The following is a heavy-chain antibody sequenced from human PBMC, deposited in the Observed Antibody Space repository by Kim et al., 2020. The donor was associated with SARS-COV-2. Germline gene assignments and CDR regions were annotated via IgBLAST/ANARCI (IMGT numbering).Heavy chain of an antibody. D-gene: IGHD4-17*01. J-gene: IGHJ4*02. Sequence: YNPSLKSRVNISVDTSKNHFSLKLTSVTAADAAAYYCARLRRAYGDYAIEYRGQGTLVTVSS. V-gene: IGHV4-61*03. CDR3: ARLRRAYGDYAIEY.